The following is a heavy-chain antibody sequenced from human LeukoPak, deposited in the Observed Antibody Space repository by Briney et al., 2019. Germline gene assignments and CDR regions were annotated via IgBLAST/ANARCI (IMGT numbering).Heavy chain of an antibody. CDR3: AKYGLAGSGRYHDASDI. D-gene: IGHD3-10*01. CDR2: ITGRSSVT. CDR1: GFTFSSHA. Sequence: PGGSLRLSCAASGFTFSSHAMTWVRQAPGKGLEWVSSITGRSSVTYYADSVKGRSTISRDNSKNTLYLQMNSLRAEDTAVYYCAKYGLAGSGRYHDASDIWGQGTMVTVSS. V-gene: IGHV3-23*01. J-gene: IGHJ3*02.